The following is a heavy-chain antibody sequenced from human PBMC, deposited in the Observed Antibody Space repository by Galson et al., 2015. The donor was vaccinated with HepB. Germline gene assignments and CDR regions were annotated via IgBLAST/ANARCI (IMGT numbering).Heavy chain of an antibody. V-gene: IGHV3-23*01. J-gene: IGHJ4*02. D-gene: IGHD1-26*01. CDR3: AKDAIVVMGATHFDH. CDR2: IGGSGGST. Sequence: SLRLSCAASGFTFSRYAMSWVRQAPGKGLEWVSVIGGSGGSTYYADSVKGRFSISRDNSKNTLYLQMNSLRAEDTAVYYCAKDAIVVMGATHFDHWGQGTLVTVSS. CDR1: GFTFSRYA.